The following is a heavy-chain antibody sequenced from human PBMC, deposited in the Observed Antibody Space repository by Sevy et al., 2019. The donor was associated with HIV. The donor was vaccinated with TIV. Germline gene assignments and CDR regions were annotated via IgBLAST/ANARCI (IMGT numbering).Heavy chain of an antibody. D-gene: IGHD6-6*01. CDR1: GFTFSSYA. CDR3: ARDRQLATPLFDY. CDR2: ISYDGSNK. Sequence: GGSLRLSCAASGFTFSSYAMHWVRQAPGKGLEWVAVISYDGSNKYYADSVKGRFTISRDYTKNTLYQQMNSRRAEDTVVYYCARDRQLATPLFDYWGQGTLVTVSS. V-gene: IGHV3-30-3*01. J-gene: IGHJ4*02.